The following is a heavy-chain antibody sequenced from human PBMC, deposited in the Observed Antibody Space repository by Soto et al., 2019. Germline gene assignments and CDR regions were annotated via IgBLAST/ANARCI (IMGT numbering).Heavy chain of an antibody. CDR3: ARGSGSLSYYGMDV. J-gene: IGHJ6*02. CDR1: GGSISSSNW. Sequence: SETLSLTCAVSGGSISSSNWWSWVRQPPGKGLEWIGEIYHSGSTNYNPSLKSRVTISVDKSKNQFSLKLSSVTAADTAVYYCARGSGSLSYYGMDVWGQGTTVTVSS. D-gene: IGHD3-10*01. V-gene: IGHV4-4*02. CDR2: IYHSGST.